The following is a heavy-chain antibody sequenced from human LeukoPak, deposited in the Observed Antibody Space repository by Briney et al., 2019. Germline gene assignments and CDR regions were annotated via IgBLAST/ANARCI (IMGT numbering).Heavy chain of an antibody. J-gene: IGHJ4*02. Sequence: APVKVSCKASGYTFTSYDINWVRQATGQGLEWMGWMNPNSGNTGYAQKFQGRVTMTRNTSISTAYMELSSLRSEDTAVYYCARGAPLGYCSGGSCYRTVSFDYWGQGTLVTVSS. CDR1: GYTFTSYD. D-gene: IGHD2-15*01. V-gene: IGHV1-8*01. CDR3: ARGAPLGYCSGGSCYRTVSFDY. CDR2: MNPNSGNT.